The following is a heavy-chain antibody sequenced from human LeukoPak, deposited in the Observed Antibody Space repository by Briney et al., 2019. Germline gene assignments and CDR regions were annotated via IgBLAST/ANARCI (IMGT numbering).Heavy chain of an antibody. CDR1: GYTFTGYY. V-gene: IGHV1-2*02. J-gene: IGHJ6*02. Sequence: ASVKDPCKDYGYTFTGYYIQWVRQAPGQGLEWMGWMNPNSGDTNHAQKFQGTFTITTDTSIRTAYMELSSLRSDDPAVYYCARDREYSNYLLVYGMDVWGQGTTVTVSS. D-gene: IGHD4-11*01. CDR3: ARDREYSNYLLVYGMDV. CDR2: MNPNSGDT.